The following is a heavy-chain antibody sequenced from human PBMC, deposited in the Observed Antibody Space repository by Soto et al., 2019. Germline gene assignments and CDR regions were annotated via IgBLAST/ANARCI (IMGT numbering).Heavy chain of an antibody. V-gene: IGHV5-10-1*01. CDR3: ASALGTLDY. J-gene: IGHJ4*02. Sequence: PGESLKISCKGSGYSFTSYWISWVRQMPGKGLEWMGRFDPSDSYTNYNPSFQGHVTISADKSISTAYLQWSSLKASDTAMYYCASALGTLDYWGQGTLVTVSS. D-gene: IGHD1-1*01. CDR1: GYSFTSYW. CDR2: FDPSDSYT.